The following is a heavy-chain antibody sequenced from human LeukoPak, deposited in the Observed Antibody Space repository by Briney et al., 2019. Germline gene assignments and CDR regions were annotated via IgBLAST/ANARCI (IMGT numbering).Heavy chain of an antibody. V-gene: IGHV1-2*02. D-gene: IGHD3/OR15-3a*01. CDR3: ASGDGLVISFGIWSPSYQWDY. J-gene: IGHJ4*02. CDR2: INPNSGGT. Sequence: ASVKVSFKASGYTFTVYYMHWVRQAPGQGLEWMGWINPNSGGTNYSQKFQGRVTMTRDTSISTAYMELSRLRSDDTAVYYCASGDGLVISFGIWSPSYQWDYWGQGTLVTVSS. CDR1: GYTFTVYY.